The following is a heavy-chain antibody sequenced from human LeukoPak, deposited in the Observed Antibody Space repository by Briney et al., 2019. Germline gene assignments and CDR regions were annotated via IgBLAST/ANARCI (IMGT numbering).Heavy chain of an antibody. CDR2: ISGSGVTT. Sequence: GGSLRLSCVGSDFPFSNYAMSWVRQAPGKGLEWVSVISGSGVTTNYADSVKGRFTISRDNSKNTLNLQMNNLRADDTAVYYCTKDLTIQIWLLGFDSWGQGTLVTVAS. V-gene: IGHV3-23*01. CDR3: TKDLTIQIWLLGFDS. D-gene: IGHD3-22*01. J-gene: IGHJ4*02. CDR1: DFPFSNYA.